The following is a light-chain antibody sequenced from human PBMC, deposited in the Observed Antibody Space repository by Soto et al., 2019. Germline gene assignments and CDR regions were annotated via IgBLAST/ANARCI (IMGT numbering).Light chain of an antibody. CDR3: QSYGNSLNWV. CDR1: SNIGAGYD. CDR2: ANI. Sequence: QSVLTQPPSVSGAPGKRVTISCSNIGAGYDVHWYQQLPGTAPKLLIYANINRPSGVPDRFSGSKSGTSASLAITGLQAEDEADYYCQSYGNSLNWVFGGGTKLTVL. V-gene: IGLV1-40*01. J-gene: IGLJ3*02.